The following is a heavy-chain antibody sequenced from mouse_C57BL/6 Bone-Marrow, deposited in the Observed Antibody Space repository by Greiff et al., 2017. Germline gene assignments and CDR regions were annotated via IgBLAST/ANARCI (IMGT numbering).Heavy chain of an antibody. V-gene: IGHV14-4*01. CDR1: GFNIKDDY. J-gene: IGHJ1*03. CDR2: IDPENGDT. Sequence: VQLKQSGAELVRPGASVKLSCTASGFNIKDDYMHWVKQRPEQGLEWIGWIDPENGDTEYASKFQGKATITVDTSSNTAYMELHSLTSEDSAVYFCARLEFDGSSGDWYFDVWGTGTTVTVSS. CDR3: ARLEFDGSSGDWYFDV. D-gene: IGHD1-1*01.